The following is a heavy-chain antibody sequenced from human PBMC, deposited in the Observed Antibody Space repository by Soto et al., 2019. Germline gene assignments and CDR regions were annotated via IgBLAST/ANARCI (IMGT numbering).Heavy chain of an antibody. CDR3: ASVVMVRGVINTNSQGMDV. V-gene: IGHV1-69*01. CDR2: IIPTFGTA. J-gene: IGHJ6*02. D-gene: IGHD3-10*01. Sequence: QVQLVQSGAEVKKPGSSVKVSCKASGGTFSSYAISWVRQAPGQGLEWMGGIIPTFGTANYAQKFQGRVTITSDEATGTPYMELGSRCSADTAVYYCASVVMVRGVINTNSQGMDVWGQGTTVPVSS. CDR1: GGTFSSYA.